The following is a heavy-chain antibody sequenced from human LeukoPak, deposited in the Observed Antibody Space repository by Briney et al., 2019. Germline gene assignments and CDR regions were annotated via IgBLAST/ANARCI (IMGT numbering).Heavy chain of an antibody. CDR3: ARSTMRGYYFDY. CDR2: VNPSGGST. Sequence: ASVKVSCKASGYTFTSYYMHWVRQAPGQGLEWMGIVNPSGGSTSYAQKFQGRVTMTRDTSTSTVYMELSSLRSEDTAVYYCARSTMRGYYFDYWGQGTLVTVSS. D-gene: IGHD3-22*01. V-gene: IGHV1-46*01. J-gene: IGHJ4*02. CDR1: GYTFTSYY.